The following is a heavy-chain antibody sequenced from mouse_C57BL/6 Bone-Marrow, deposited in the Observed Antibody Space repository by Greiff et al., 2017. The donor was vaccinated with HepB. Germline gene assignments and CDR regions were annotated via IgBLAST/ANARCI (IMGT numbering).Heavy chain of an antibody. Sequence: VQLQQSGAELARPGASVKLSCKASGYTFTSYGISWVKQRTGQGLEWIGEIYPRSGNTYYNEKFKGKATLTADKSSSTAYMELRSLTSEDSAVYFCASCYGSVQDWGQGTLVTVSA. CDR3: ASCYGSVQD. J-gene: IGHJ3*01. V-gene: IGHV1-81*01. D-gene: IGHD1-1*01. CDR2: IYPRSGNT. CDR1: GYTFTSYG.